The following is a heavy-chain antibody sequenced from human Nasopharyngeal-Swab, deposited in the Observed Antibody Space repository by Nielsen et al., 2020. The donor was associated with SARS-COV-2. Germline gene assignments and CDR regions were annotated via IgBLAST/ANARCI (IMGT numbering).Heavy chain of an antibody. J-gene: IGHJ4*02. CDR3: ARAPRGTIFGVVTNFDY. Sequence: SETLSLTCTVSGGSISSSSYYWGWIRQPPGKGLEWIGSIYYSGSTNYNPSLKSRVTISVDTSKNQFSLKLSSVTAADTAVYYCARAPRGTIFGVVTNFDYWGQGTLVTVSS. V-gene: IGHV4-39*07. CDR2: IYYSGST. CDR1: GGSISSSSYY. D-gene: IGHD3-3*01.